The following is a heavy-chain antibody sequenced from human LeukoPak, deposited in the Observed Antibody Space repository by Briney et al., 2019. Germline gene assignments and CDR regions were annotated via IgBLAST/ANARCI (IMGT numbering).Heavy chain of an antibody. CDR1: GFTFSAYS. J-gene: IGHJ4*02. Sequence: GGSLRLSCAASGFTFSAYSMTWIRQAPGKGLEWVSYISRGSEDTLYADSVKGRFTISRDNAKNSLYLQMNSLTAEDTAVYYCVGPPCLRGGYCSTNSWGQGTLVTVDS. CDR2: ISRGSEDT. CDR3: VGPPCLRGGYCSTNS. V-gene: IGHV3-11*03. D-gene: IGHD2-2*01.